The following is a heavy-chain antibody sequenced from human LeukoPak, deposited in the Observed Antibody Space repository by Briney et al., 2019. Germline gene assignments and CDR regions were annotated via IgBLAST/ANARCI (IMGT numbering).Heavy chain of an antibody. V-gene: IGHV3-23*01. Sequence: GGSLRLSCAASGFTFSSYAMSWVRQAPGKGLEWVSATIGSGGSTYYVDSVKGRFTISRDNSKNTLYLQMNSLRAEDTAVYYCAKSYDFWSGYSNWGQGTLVTVSS. CDR1: GFTFSSYA. CDR3: AKSYDFWSGYSN. D-gene: IGHD3-3*01. CDR2: TIGSGGST. J-gene: IGHJ4*02.